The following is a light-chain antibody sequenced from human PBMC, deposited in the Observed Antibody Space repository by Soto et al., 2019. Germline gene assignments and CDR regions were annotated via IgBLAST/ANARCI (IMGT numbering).Light chain of an antibody. Sequence: QSVLTQPPSASGSPGQSVTISCTGTTSDVGGYNYVSWYLQHPGKAPKLMIYEVSKRPSGVPDGFSGSKSGNTASLTVSGLQAEDEADYYCSSYAGSNIVVFGGGTKLTVL. CDR1: TSDVGGYNY. CDR3: SSYAGSNIVV. V-gene: IGLV2-8*01. CDR2: EVS. J-gene: IGLJ2*01.